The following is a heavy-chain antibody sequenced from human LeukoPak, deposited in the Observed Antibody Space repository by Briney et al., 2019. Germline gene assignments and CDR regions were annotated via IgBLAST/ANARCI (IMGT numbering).Heavy chain of an antibody. CDR2: ISYDGSNK. J-gene: IGHJ5*02. CDR3: AKERGSVWGSYRPTWSDP. CDR1: GFTFSSYG. V-gene: IGHV3-30*18. Sequence: PGGSLRLSCAASGFTFSSYGMHWVRQAPGKGLEWVAVISYDGSNKYYADSVKGRFTISRDNSKNTLYLQMNSLRAEDTAVYYCAKERGSVWGSYRPTWSDPWGQGTLVTVSS. D-gene: IGHD3-16*02.